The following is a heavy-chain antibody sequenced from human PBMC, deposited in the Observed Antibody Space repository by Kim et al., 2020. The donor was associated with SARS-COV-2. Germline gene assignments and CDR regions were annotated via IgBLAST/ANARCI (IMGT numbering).Heavy chain of an antibody. D-gene: IGHD2-2*01. Sequence: GRFTISRDNSKNTLYLQMNSLRAEDTAVYYCAKDSGVLRPAYYYYYGMDVWGQGTTVTVSS. CDR3: AKDSGVLRPAYYYYYGMDV. V-gene: IGHV3-30*02. J-gene: IGHJ6*02.